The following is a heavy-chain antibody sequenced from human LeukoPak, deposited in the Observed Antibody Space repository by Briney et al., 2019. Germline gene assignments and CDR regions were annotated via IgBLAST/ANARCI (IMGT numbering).Heavy chain of an antibody. CDR2: IDNDGHGI. CDR1: GFTFSGYW. V-gene: IGHV3-74*01. Sequence: GSLRLSCVTSGFTFSGYWMHWVRQGPEKGLELVSRIDNDGHGIIYADSVKGRFTTSRDNVKNTLYLQMNSLKVEDTAVYYCAAGGGWDPSFGVVTHIDAWGKGTTVVVS. J-gene: IGHJ6*03. D-gene: IGHD3-3*01. CDR3: AAGGGWDPSFGVVTHIDA.